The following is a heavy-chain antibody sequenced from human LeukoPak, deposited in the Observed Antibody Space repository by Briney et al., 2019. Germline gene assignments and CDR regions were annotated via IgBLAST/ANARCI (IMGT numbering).Heavy chain of an antibody. CDR2: IWFDGSQE. CDR3: ARDLAAARLDF. V-gene: IGHV3-33*01. J-gene: IGHJ4*02. D-gene: IGHD6-6*01. CDR1: GYTFTNHG. Sequence: GGSLRLSCAASGYTFTNHGMHWVRQAPGKGLEWVANIWFDGSQEYYADTVKGRFTISRDISKSTLYLQMNSLRAEDTAVYYCARDLAAARLDFRGQGTPVTVSS.